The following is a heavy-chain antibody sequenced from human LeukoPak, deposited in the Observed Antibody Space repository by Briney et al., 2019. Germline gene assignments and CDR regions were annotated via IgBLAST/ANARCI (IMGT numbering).Heavy chain of an antibody. V-gene: IGHV3-21*01. CDR2: ISSSSSYI. D-gene: IGHD1-26*01. Sequence: GGSLRLSCAASGFTFSSYSMNWVRQAPGKGLEWVSSISSSSSYIYYADSVKGRFTISRDNAKNSLYLQMNSLRAEDTAVYYCARDVYHRGSGSLLGVFDIWGQGTMVTVSS. J-gene: IGHJ3*02. CDR1: GFTFSSYS. CDR3: ARDVYHRGSGSLLGVFDI.